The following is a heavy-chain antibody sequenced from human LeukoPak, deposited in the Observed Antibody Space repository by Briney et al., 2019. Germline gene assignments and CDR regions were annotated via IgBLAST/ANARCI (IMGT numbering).Heavy chain of an antibody. J-gene: IGHJ4*02. Sequence: PGGSLRLSCAASGFTFDDYAMHWVRKAPRKGLEWGSGISWNSGSIGYADSVKGRFTISRDNAKNSLYLQMNSLRAEDTALYYCAKDVWRGLYDSSGYFFDYWGQGTLVTVSS. CDR3: AKDVWRGLYDSSGYFFDY. CDR1: GFTFDDYA. D-gene: IGHD3-22*01. V-gene: IGHV3-9*01. CDR2: ISWNSGSI.